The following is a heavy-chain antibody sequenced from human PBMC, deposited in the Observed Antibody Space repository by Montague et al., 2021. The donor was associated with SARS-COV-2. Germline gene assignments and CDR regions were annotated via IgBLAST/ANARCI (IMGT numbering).Heavy chain of an antibody. CDR2: VFHTGKA. CDR3: ARNLPPATIFTVVTHFDF. Sequence: SETLSLTCNVSGDPVASNNYYWGWLRQPPGRGLEWIASVFHTGKAFYXPSLKSRSSISVDMATNQVSLKLTSVSGADTALYFCARNLPPATIFTVVTHFDFWGHGTRVTVS. CDR1: GDPVASNNYY. D-gene: IGHD4-11*01. J-gene: IGHJ4*01. V-gene: IGHV4-39*01.